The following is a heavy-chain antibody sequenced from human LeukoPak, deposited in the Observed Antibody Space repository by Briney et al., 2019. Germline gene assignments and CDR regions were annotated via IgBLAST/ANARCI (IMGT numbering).Heavy chain of an antibody. J-gene: IGHJ4*02. Sequence: GGSLRLSCTASGFTLSSYEMSWIRQAPGKGLEWVSSIDYSGGSTYYADSVKGRFTISRDNSKNTLYLQMNSLRAEDTAVYYCAKYATTAAYPANFDYWGQGTLVTVSS. CDR3: AKYATTAAYPANFDY. V-gene: IGHV3-23*01. D-gene: IGHD4-17*01. CDR1: GFTLSSYE. CDR2: IDYSGGST.